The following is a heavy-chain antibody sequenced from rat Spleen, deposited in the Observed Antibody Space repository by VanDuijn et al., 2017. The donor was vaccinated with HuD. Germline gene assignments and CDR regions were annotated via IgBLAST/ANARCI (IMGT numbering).Heavy chain of an antibody. CDR3: ARKRAYGYPDY. CDR1: GFTFNNYW. Sequence: EVQLVESGGGLVQPGGSLKLSCVASGFTFNNYWMTWIRQAPGKGLEWVASITNASGRTYYPDSVKGRFTISRDNEKSTLYLQMDSLRSEDTATYYCARKRAYGYPDYWGQGVMVTVSS. D-gene: IGHD1-7*01. V-gene: IGHV5-31*01. J-gene: IGHJ2*01. CDR2: ITNASGRT.